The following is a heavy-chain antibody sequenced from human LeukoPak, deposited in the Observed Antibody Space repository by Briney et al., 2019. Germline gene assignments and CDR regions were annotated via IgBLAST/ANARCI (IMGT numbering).Heavy chain of an antibody. D-gene: IGHD4-11*01. CDR1: AGYINTYY. CDR3: ARHIIYSKKPSFDH. J-gene: IGHJ4*02. V-gene: IGHV4-59*01. Sequence: SETLSLTCTVSAGYINTYYWSWIRQPPGKGLEWIGYIDYSGSTNYNPSLKSRVTISVDTSKNQFSLQLGSVTAADTAVYYCARHIIYSKKPSFDHWGQGTLVTVSS. CDR2: IDYSGST.